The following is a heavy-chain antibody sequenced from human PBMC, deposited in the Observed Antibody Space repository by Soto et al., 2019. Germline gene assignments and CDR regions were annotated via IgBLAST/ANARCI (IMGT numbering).Heavy chain of an antibody. J-gene: IGHJ6*02. CDR3: ARGTGGVATILYYYGMDV. V-gene: IGHV1-46*01. CDR1: GYTFTSYY. CDR2: INPSGGGT. Sequence: ASVKVSCKASGYTFTSYYMHWVRQAPGQGLGWMGIINPSGGGTSYAQRFQGRVTMTRDTSTSTVYMELSSLRSEDTAVYYCARGTGGVATILYYYGMDVWGQGTTVTVSS. D-gene: IGHD5-12*01.